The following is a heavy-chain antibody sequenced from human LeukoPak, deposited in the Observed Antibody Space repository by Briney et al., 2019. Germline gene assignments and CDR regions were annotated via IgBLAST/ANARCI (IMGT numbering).Heavy chain of an antibody. CDR1: GFTFSTYA. Sequence: GGSLRLSCAASGFTFSTYAMNWVRQAPGKGLEWVSYISSSSSTIYYADSVKGRFTISRDNAKNSLYLQMNSLRAEDTAVYYCARDSDYYDSSGPLPADYWGQGTLVTVSS. D-gene: IGHD3-22*01. CDR3: ARDSDYYDSSGPLPADY. J-gene: IGHJ4*02. V-gene: IGHV3-48*01. CDR2: ISSSSSTI.